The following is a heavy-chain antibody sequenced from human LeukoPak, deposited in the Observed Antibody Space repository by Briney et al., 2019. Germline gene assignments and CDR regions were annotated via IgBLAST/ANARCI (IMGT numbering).Heavy chain of an antibody. CDR1: GFTFSSYV. Sequence: GGSLRLSCAASGFTFSSYVMSWVRQAPGKGLEWVSAISGSGGSTYYADSVKGRFTISRDNSKNTLYLQMNSLRAEDTAVYYCAKTISGWYYFDYWGQGTLVTVSS. V-gene: IGHV3-23*01. D-gene: IGHD6-19*01. CDR2: ISGSGGST. CDR3: AKTISGWYYFDY. J-gene: IGHJ4*02.